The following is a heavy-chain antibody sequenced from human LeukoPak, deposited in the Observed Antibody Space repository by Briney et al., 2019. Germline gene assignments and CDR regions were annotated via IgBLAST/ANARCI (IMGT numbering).Heavy chain of an antibody. CDR3: ARASNPDYYYYDMDV. J-gene: IGHJ6*02. Sequence: GGSLRLSCAASGFTFDDYGMSWVRQAPGKGLEWVSGINCNGGSTTYADSVKGRFTISRDNAKNSHYLQMNSLRAEDTALYYCARASNPDYYYYDMDVWGQGTTVTVSS. CDR1: GFTFDDYG. D-gene: IGHD1-14*01. CDR2: INCNGGST. V-gene: IGHV3-20*04.